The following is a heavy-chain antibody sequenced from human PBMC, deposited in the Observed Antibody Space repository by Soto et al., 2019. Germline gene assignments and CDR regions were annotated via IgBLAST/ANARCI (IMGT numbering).Heavy chain of an antibody. CDR1: GGSISSGGYY. CDR2: IYYYGST. J-gene: IGHJ4*02. V-gene: IGHV4-31*03. Sequence: SETLSLTCTVSGGSISSGGYYWSWIRQHPGKGLEWIGYIYYYGSTYYNPSLKSRVTISVDTSKNQFSLKLSSVTAADTAVYYCARHPGYYDILTGYTTYYFDYWGQGILVTVSS. D-gene: IGHD3-9*01. CDR3: ARHPGYYDILTGYTTYYFDY.